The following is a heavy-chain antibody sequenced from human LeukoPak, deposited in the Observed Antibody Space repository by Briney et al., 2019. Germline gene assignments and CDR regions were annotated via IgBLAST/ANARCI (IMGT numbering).Heavy chain of an antibody. V-gene: IGHV3-20*04. D-gene: IGHD6-13*01. CDR2: INWNGGST. CDR1: GFTFDDYG. J-gene: IGHJ6*03. Sequence: GGSLRLSCAASGFTFDDYGMSWVRQAPGKGLEWVSGINWNGGSTGYADSVKGRFTISRDNAKNSLYLQMNSLRAEDTAVYYCARRSGSSWYPPMDVWGKGTTVTVSS. CDR3: ARRSGSSWYPPMDV.